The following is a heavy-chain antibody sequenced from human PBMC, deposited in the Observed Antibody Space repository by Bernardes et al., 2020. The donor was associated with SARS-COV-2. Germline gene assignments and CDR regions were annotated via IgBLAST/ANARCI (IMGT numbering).Heavy chain of an antibody. V-gene: IGHV3-13*01. D-gene: IGHD2-2*01. J-gene: IGHJ3*02. CDR1: GFTFSSYD. CDR2: IGTAGDT. CDR3: ARAYCSSTSCYLGAFDI. Sequence: GSLRLSCAASGFTFSSYDMHWVRQATGKGLEWVSAIGTAGDTYYPGSVKGRFTISRENAKNSLYLQMNSLRAGDTAVYYCARAYCSSTSCYLGAFDIWGQGTMVTVSS.